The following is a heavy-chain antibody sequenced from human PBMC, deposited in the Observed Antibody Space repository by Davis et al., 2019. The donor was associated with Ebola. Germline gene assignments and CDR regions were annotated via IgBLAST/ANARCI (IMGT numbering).Heavy chain of an antibody. CDR3: ARDRILEWLGYGMDV. V-gene: IGHV3-30-3*01. D-gene: IGHD3-3*01. CDR1: GFTFSSYA. Sequence: GGSLRLSCAASGFTFSSYAMHWVRQAPGKGLAWVAVISYDGSNKYYADSVKGRFTISRDNSKNTLYLQMNSLRAEDTAVYYCARDRILEWLGYGMDVWGQGTTVTVSS. CDR2: ISYDGSNK. J-gene: IGHJ6*02.